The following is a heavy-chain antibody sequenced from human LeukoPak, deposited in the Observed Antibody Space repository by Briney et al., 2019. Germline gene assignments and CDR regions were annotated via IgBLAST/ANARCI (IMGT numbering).Heavy chain of an antibody. Sequence: TGGSLRLSCAASGSTFSRHAMNWVRQVPGKGLEWVSSISSSGGTTYYADSVKGRFTISRDNFRNILYLQMNSLRVDDTAIYYCGGAGPQGHYYYYMDVWGKGTTVTVSS. CDR2: ISSSGGTT. J-gene: IGHJ6*03. CDR3: GGAGPQGHYYYYMDV. D-gene: IGHD3-16*01. CDR1: GSTFSRHA. V-gene: IGHV3-23*01.